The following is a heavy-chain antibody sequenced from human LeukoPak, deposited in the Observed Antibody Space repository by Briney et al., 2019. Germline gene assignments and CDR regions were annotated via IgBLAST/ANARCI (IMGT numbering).Heavy chain of an antibody. CDR2: IKQDGSEK. Sequence: GGSLRLSCAASGFTFSSYWMSWVRQAPGKGLEWVANIKQDGSEKYYVDSVKGRFTISRDNAKNSLYLQMNSLRAEDTAVYYCATDVVVIPGRGPNDYRGQGTLVTVSS. D-gene: IGHD2-2*01. CDR3: ATDVVVIPGRGPNDY. CDR1: GFTFSSYW. V-gene: IGHV3-7*03. J-gene: IGHJ4*02.